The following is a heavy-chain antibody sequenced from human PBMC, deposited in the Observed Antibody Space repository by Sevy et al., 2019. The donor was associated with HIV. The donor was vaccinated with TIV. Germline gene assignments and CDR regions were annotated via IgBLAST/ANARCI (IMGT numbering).Heavy chain of an antibody. D-gene: IGHD3-22*01. Sequence: ASVNVSCKAFGGTFSSYAISWVRQAPGQGLEWMGGIIPISATANYAQKVQGRVTITADESTSTAYMEMSGLRSEDTAVYYCASTDYYDSDGYYLYAFDIWGQGTVVTVSS. CDR2: IIPISATA. J-gene: IGHJ3*02. CDR1: GGTFSSYA. V-gene: IGHV1-69*13. CDR3: ASTDYYDSDGYYLYAFDI.